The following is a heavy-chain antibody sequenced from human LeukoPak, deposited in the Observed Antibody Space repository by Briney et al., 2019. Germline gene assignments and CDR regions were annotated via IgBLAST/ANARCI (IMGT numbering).Heavy chain of an antibody. V-gene: IGHV1-18*01. CDR2: INAYNGNT. D-gene: IGHD3-10*01. J-gene: IGHJ4*02. CDR3: AREVYGSFDY. Sequence: ASVKVSCKASGYTFTTYGISWVRQAPGQGLEWMGWINAYNGNTNYAQKFQGRVAMTTDTSTSTAYVELRSLRSDDTAVYYCAREVYGSFDYWGQGTLVTVSS. CDR1: GYTFTTYG.